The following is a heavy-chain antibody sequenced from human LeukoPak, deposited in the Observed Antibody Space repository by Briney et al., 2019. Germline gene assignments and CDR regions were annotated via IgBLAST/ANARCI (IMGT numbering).Heavy chain of an antibody. Sequence: GGSLRLSCAASGFTFSSYAMSWVRQAPGKGLEWVSAISGSGGSTYYADSVKGRFTISRDNSKNTLYLQMNSLRAEDTAVYYCAKDVLRFLEWLPAPSYYYGMDVWGQGTTVTVSS. V-gene: IGHV3-23*01. CDR2: ISGSGGST. CDR1: GFTFSSYA. CDR3: AKDVLRFLEWLPAPSYYYGMDV. D-gene: IGHD3-3*01. J-gene: IGHJ6*02.